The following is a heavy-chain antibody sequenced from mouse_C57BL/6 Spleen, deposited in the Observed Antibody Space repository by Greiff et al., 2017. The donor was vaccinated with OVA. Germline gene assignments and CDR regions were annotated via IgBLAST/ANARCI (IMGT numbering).Heavy chain of an antibody. CDR2: IWSGGST. CDR1: GFSLTSYG. J-gene: IGHJ4*01. CDR3: ARNYYGSSWDYAMDY. Sequence: VKLVESGPGLVQPSQSLSITCTVSGFSLTSYGVHWVRQSPGKGLEWLGVIWSGGSTDYNAAFISRLSISKDNSKSQVFFKMNILQADDTAIYYCARNYYGSSWDYAMDYWGQGPSVTVSS. V-gene: IGHV2-2*01. D-gene: IGHD1-1*01.